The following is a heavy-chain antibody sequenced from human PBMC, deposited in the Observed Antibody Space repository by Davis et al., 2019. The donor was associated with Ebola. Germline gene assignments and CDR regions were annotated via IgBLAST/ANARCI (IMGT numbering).Heavy chain of an antibody. Sequence: HTGGSLRLSCAASGFTFSSYAMSWVRQAPGKGLVWVSRINSDGSSTSYADSVKGRFTISRDNAKNTLYLQMNSLRAEDTAVYYCARPIAVAGSWFDPWGQGTLVTVSS. CDR2: INSDGSST. CDR1: GFTFSSYA. D-gene: IGHD6-19*01. V-gene: IGHV3-74*01. J-gene: IGHJ5*02. CDR3: ARPIAVAGSWFDP.